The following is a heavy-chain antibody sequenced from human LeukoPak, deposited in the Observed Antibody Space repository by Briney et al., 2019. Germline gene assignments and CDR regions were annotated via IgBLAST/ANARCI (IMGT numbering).Heavy chain of an antibody. CDR1: GYSFTSYW. D-gene: IGHD6-19*01. V-gene: IGHV5-51*01. Sequence: GESLKISCKGSGYSFTSYWIGWVRQMPGKGLEWMGIIYPGDSDTRYSPSFQGQVTISADKSISTAYLQWNSLKASDTAMYYCARVLTGLAVAGYYYYYGMDVWGQGTTVTVSS. J-gene: IGHJ6*02. CDR2: IYPGDSDT. CDR3: ARVLTGLAVAGYYYYYGMDV.